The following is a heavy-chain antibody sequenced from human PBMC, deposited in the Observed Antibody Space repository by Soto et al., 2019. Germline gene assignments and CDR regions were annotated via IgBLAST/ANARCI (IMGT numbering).Heavy chain of an antibody. Sequence: GGSLRLSFVASGFTFSSCAIHWVRQAPGKGLEWVTFICYDGGNKFYADSVKGRFTIARDNSKNTVSLQMNSLRAEETAIYYCAKDRHSTSSGYLHXWGQGAQVTVSX. J-gene: IGHJ4*02. CDR3: AKDRHSTSSGYLHX. CDR1: GFTFSSCA. V-gene: IGHV3-30*02. CDR2: ICYDGGNK. D-gene: IGHD6-6*01.